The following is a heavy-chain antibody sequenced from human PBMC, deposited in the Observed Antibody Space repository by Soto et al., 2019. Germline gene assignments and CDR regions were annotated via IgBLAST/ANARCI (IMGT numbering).Heavy chain of an antibody. CDR3: ARQGGVATMNWYFDL. D-gene: IGHD5-12*01. CDR2: IYYSGST. Sequence: SETLSLTCTVSGGSISSYYWSWIRQPPGKGLEWIGHIYYSGSTNYNPSLKSRVTISVDTSKNQFSLKLSSVTAADTAVYYCARQGGVATMNWYFDLWGRGTLVTVSS. CDR1: GGSISSYY. V-gene: IGHV4-59*08. J-gene: IGHJ2*01.